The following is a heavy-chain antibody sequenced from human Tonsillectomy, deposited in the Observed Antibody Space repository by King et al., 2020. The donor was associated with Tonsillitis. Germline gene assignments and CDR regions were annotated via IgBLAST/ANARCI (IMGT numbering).Heavy chain of an antibody. CDR1: GGSISSSNYY. CDR3: ARRTGLLSFDY. Sequence: LQLQESGPGLVKPSETLSLTCTVSGGSISSSNYYWGWIRQTPGKGLEWIGSINYSGSTYYNPSLKSRVTISVDTSKNQFSLNLNSLTAADTAVFYCARRTGLLSFDYWGQGTLVTVSS. V-gene: IGHV4-39*01. CDR2: INYSGST. J-gene: IGHJ4*02. D-gene: IGHD1-26*01.